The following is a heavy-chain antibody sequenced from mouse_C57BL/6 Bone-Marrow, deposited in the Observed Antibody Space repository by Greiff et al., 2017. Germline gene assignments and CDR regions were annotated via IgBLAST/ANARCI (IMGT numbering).Heavy chain of an antibody. V-gene: IGHV1-39*01. Sequence: EVKLQESGPELVKPGASVKISCKASGYSFTDYNMNWVKQSNGKSLEWIGVINPNYGTTSYNQKFKGKATLTVDQSSRTAYMQRNSLTSEASAVYYGARGRGSGSSPWGQGTLVTVSA. CDR2: INPNYGTT. J-gene: IGHJ3*01. CDR3: ARGRGSGSSP. CDR1: GYSFTDYN. D-gene: IGHD1-1*01.